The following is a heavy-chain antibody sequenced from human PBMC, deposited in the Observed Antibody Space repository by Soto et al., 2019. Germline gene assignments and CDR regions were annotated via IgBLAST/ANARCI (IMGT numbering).Heavy chain of an antibody. CDR3: ARSGTYPVFIDL. D-gene: IGHD3-10*01. V-gene: IGHV4-59*01. CDR2: IHFSGTT. J-gene: IGHJ4*02. Sequence: KPSETLSLTCSVSGGSIRSYYWTWIRQPPGQALEWIGNIHFSGTTYYNPSLESRVTISVDTSKNQFSLRVTSVSAADTAVYYCARSGTYPVFIDLWGQGTLVTVSS. CDR1: GGSIRSYY.